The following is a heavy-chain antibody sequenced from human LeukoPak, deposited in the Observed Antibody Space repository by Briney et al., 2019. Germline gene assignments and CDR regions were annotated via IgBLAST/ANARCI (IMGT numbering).Heavy chain of an antibody. CDR1: GGTFSSYA. V-gene: IGHV1-69*13. Sequence: ASVKVSCKASGGTFSSYAISWVRQAPGQGLEWVGGIIPIFGTANYAQKFQGRVTITADESTSTAYMELSSLRSEDTAVYYCARDRARRGVVIEWFDPWGQGTLVTVSS. D-gene: IGHD4-23*01. CDR3: ARDRARRGVVIEWFDP. J-gene: IGHJ5*02. CDR2: IIPIFGTA.